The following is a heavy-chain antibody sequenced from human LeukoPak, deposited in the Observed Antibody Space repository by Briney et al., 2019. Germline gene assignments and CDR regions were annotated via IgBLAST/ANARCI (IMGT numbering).Heavy chain of an antibody. D-gene: IGHD3-10*01. CDR2: IYYSGST. J-gene: IGHJ6*02. V-gene: IGHV4-59*01. CDR1: GGSISSYY. CDR3: ARGLGGSGSYYYYGMDV. Sequence: SETLSLTCTVSGGSISSYYWSWIRQPPGKGLEWIGYIYYSGSTNYNPSLKSRVTISVDTSKNQFSLKLSSVTAADTAVYYCARGLGGSGSYYYYGMDVWGQGTTVTVSS.